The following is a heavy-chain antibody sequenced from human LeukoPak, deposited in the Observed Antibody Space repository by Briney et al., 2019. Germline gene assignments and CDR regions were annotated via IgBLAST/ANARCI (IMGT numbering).Heavy chain of an antibody. CDR1: GFTFSSYS. Sequence: GGSLRLSCAASGFTFSSYSMNWVRQAPGKGLEWVSSISSSSSYIYYADSVKGRFTISRDNAKNSLYLQMNSLRAEDTAVYYCARDGDIQLWSPSYYFDYWGQGTLVTVSS. V-gene: IGHV3-21*01. D-gene: IGHD5-18*01. CDR3: ARDGDIQLWSPSYYFDY. J-gene: IGHJ4*02. CDR2: ISSSSSYI.